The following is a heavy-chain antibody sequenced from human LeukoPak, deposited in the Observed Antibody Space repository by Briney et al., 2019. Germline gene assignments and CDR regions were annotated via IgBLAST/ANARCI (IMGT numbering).Heavy chain of an antibody. J-gene: IGHJ4*02. D-gene: IGHD1-1*01. CDR2: ISYIGST. CDR3: ASAVPNWVQYYYFDY. V-gene: IGHV4-59*11. Sequence: PSETLSLTCAVSADSFSSHYGTWIRQSPGTGLEWIGYISYIGSTNYNPSLKSRVTISIDTSKNQFSLKLTSVTAADTAVYYCASAVPNWVQYYYFDYWGQGTLVTVSS. CDR1: ADSFSSHY.